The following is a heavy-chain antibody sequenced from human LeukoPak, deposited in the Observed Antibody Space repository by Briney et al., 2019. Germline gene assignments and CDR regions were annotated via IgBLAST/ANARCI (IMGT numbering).Heavy chain of an antibody. CDR3: LRVDNGGNYFVY. J-gene: IGHJ4*02. Sequence: KPSETLSLTCTVSGYSISSGYYWGWIRQPPGKGLEWIGSIYHSGSTYYNPSLKSRLTISADTSKNQFSLRLSSVTAADTAVYYCLRVDNGGNYFVYWGQGTLVTVSS. D-gene: IGHD4-23*01. CDR2: IYHSGST. V-gene: IGHV4-38-2*02. CDR1: GYSISSGYY.